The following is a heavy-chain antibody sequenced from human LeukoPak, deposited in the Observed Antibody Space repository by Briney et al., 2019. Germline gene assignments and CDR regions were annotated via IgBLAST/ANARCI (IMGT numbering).Heavy chain of an antibody. CDR3: ARHDMDVAGGGLDYFDY. CDR2: TSYSRTT. Sequence: SETLSLTCAVSGGSITGHYWNWIRQTPGMRLEWIGYTSYSRTTIYNSYFKGRATMSIDTSKNQLYLNLTSVTAADTAVYYCARHDMDVAGGGLDYFDYWGQGTLVTVSS. CDR1: GGSITGHY. D-gene: IGHD1-26*01. J-gene: IGHJ4*02. V-gene: IGHV4-59*08.